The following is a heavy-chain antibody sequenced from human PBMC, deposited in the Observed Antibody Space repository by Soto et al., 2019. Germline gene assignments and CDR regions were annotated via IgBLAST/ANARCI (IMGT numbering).Heavy chain of an antibody. D-gene: IGHD4-17*01. CDR3: ARETTTVTTINFDY. Sequence: RSPTLSRTCAISGDSVSSNSAASYWIRQSPSRGLEWLGRTYYRSKWYNDYAVSVKSRITINPDTSKNQFSLQLNSVTPEDTAVYYCARETTTVTTINFDYWGQGTLVTVSS. CDR1: GDSVSSNSAA. V-gene: IGHV6-1*01. CDR2: TYYRSKWYN. J-gene: IGHJ4*02.